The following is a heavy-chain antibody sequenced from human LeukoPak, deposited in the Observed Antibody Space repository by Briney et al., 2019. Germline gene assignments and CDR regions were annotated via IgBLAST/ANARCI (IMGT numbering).Heavy chain of an antibody. CDR1: GGSISSYY. J-gene: IGHJ3*02. Sequence: SETLSLTCTVSGGSISSYYWSWIRQPPGKGLEWIGYIYYSGSTNCNPSLKSRVTISVDTSKNQFSLKLSSVTAADTAVYYCAREKSGFKAFDIWGQGTMVTVSS. CDR3: AREKSGFKAFDI. CDR2: IYYSGST. V-gene: IGHV4-59*01. D-gene: IGHD1-26*01.